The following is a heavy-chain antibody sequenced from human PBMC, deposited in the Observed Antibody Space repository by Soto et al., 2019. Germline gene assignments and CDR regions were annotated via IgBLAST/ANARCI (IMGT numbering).Heavy chain of an antibody. CDR3: SEAYCGGDCYSDYYYGMDV. V-gene: IGHV1-69*12. CDR1: GGTFSSYA. Sequence: QVQLVQSGAEVKKPGSSVKVSCKASGGTFSSYAISWVRQAPGQGLEWMGGIIPIFGTANYAQKFQGRVTITADESTSTAYMELSSLRSEDTAVYYCSEAYCGGDCYSDYYYGMDVWGQGTTVTVSS. J-gene: IGHJ6*02. CDR2: IIPIFGTA. D-gene: IGHD2-21*02.